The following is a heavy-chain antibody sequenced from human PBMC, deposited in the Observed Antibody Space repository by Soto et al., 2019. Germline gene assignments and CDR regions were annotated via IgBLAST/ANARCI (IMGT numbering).Heavy chain of an antibody. V-gene: IGHV3-23*01. CDR3: AKPIRGGYRSSWYYFDY. J-gene: IGHJ4*02. CDR2: ISGGGSIT. Sequence: EVQLLESGGDLVQPGGSLRLSCAASGFTFTNYAMTWVRQAPGKGLEWVSTISGGGSITYYADSLKGRFTISRDNSKNTLYLQITSRRAEDTAVYYCAKPIRGGYRSSWYYFDYWGQGTLFTVSS. CDR1: GFTFTNYA. D-gene: IGHD6-13*01.